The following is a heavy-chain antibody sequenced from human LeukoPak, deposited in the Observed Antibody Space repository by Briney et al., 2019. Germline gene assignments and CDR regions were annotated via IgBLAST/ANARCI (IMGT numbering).Heavy chain of an antibody. CDR2: ISSSGSTI. V-gene: IGHV3-48*03. CDR3: AKAAGRDYYYYMDV. D-gene: IGHD6-19*01. Sequence: GGSLRLSCAASGFTFSSYEMNWVRQAPGKGLEWVSYISSSGSTIYHADSVKGRFTISRDNSKNTLYLQMNSLRAEDTAVYYCAKAAGRDYYYYMDVWGKGTTVTVSS. CDR1: GFTFSSYE. J-gene: IGHJ6*03.